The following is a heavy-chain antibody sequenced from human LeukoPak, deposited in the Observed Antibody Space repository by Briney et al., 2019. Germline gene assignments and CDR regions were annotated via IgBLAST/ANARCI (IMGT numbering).Heavy chain of an antibody. CDR1: GFTFSSYE. D-gene: IGHD6-13*01. CDR3: ASSDRAAAGTT. CDR2: ISSSGSTI. V-gene: IGHV3-48*03. J-gene: IGHJ5*02. Sequence: GGSLRLSCAASGFTFSSYEMNWVRQAPGKGLEWVSYISSSGSTIYYADSVKGRFTISRDNAKNSLYLQMNSLRAEDTAVYYCASSDRAAAGTTWCQGTLVTVSS.